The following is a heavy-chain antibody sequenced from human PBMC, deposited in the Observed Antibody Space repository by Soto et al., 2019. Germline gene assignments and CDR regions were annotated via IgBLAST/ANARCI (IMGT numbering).Heavy chain of an antibody. CDR1: GFPFGENA. CDR2: ISDSGATT. V-gene: IGHV3-23*01. D-gene: IGHD6-19*01. J-gene: IGHJ4*02. CDR3: AKEDTSSGSLDY. Sequence: PGGSLRLSCAASGFPFGENAMSWVRQAPGKGLEWVSGISDSGATTYYADSVRGRFTISRDNSKNTLYLQMKSLRAEDSASYYCAKEDTSSGSLDYRGQGALVTVSS.